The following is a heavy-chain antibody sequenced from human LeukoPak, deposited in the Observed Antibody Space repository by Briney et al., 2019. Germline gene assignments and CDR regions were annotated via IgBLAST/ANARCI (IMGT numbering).Heavy chain of an antibody. CDR2: ISGDGVST. CDR1: GFTFDDYA. D-gene: IGHD5-12*01. CDR3: AKDIDSGRWVPFDY. Sequence: GGSLRLSCAASGFTFDDYAMHWVRQAPGKGLEWVSLISGDGVSTYYADSVKGRFTISRDNSKNSLYLQMNSLRTEDTALYYCAKDIDSGRWVPFDYWGQGTLVTVSS. V-gene: IGHV3-43*02. J-gene: IGHJ4*02.